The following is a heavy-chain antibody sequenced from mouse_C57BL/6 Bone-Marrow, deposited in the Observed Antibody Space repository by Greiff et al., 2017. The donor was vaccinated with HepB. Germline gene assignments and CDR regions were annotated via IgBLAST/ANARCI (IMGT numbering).Heavy chain of an antibody. J-gene: IGHJ4*01. CDR1: GFTFSSYA. D-gene: IGHD1-1*01. CDR3: ARGAVVGMDY. V-gene: IGHV5-4*03. Sequence: EVMLVESGGGLVKPGGSLKLSCAASGFTFSSYAMSWVRQTPEKRLEWVATISDGGSYTYYPDNVKGRFTISRDNAKNNLYLQMSHLKSEETAMYYCARGAVVGMDYGGQGTSVTGSS. CDR2: ISDGGSYT.